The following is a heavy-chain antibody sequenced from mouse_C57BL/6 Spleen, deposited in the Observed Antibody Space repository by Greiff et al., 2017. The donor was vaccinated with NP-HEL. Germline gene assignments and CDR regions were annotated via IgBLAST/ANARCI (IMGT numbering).Heavy chain of an antibody. CDR1: GYSFTSYY. Sequence: VKLVESGPELVKPGASVKISCKASGYSFTSYYIHWVKQRPGQGLEWIGWIYPGSGNTKYNEKFKGKATLTADTSSSTAYMQLSSLTSEDSAVYYCASDGGSSLFAYWGQGTLVTVSA. J-gene: IGHJ3*01. V-gene: IGHV1-66*01. D-gene: IGHD1-1*01. CDR2: IYPGSGNT. CDR3: ASDGGSSLFAY.